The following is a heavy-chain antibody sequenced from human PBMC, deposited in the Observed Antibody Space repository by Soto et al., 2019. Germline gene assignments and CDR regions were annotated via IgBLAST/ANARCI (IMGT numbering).Heavy chain of an antibody. J-gene: IGHJ4*02. CDR2: IYWDDDK. Sequence: QITLKESGPPLVKPTQTLTLTCTFSGFSLSTSGVGVGWIRQPPGKALEWLALIYWDDDKRYSPSLKSRLTITKXXSXTQXVLTMTNMDPVDTATYYCAHIRGYYDSSGYYPFRYWGQGTLVTVSS. D-gene: IGHD3-22*01. CDR1: GFSLSTSGVG. CDR3: AHIRGYYDSSGYYPFRY. V-gene: IGHV2-5*02.